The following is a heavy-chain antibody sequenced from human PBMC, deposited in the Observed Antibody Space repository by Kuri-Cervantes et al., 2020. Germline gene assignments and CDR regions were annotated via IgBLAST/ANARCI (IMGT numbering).Heavy chain of an antibody. CDR2: INSDGSST. D-gene: IGHD6-19*01. Sequence: GESLKISCAASGFTFSSYWMHWVRQAPGKGLVWVSRINSDGSSTSYADSVKGRFTISRDNAKNSLYLQMNSLRAEDTAVYYCARDSHYGWYGVDYWGQGTLVTVSS. V-gene: IGHV3-74*01. CDR3: ARDSHYGWYGVDY. CDR1: GFTFSSYW. J-gene: IGHJ4*02.